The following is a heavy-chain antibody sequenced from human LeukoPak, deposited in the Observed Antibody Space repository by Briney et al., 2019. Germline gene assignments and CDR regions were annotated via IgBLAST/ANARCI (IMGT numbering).Heavy chain of an antibody. D-gene: IGHD6-6*01. J-gene: IGHJ6*01. V-gene: IGHV1-2*02. CDR2: INPTTGEI. CDR1: GYTFIDYY. Sequence: ASVKVPCKASGYTFIDYYIHWLRQAPGRGIEWVSWINPTTGEIKSSQNFQGRATMTWDTSLGPAFMELRRVTSDDTAVYYCLRGERITAERPAAEAWGKGGTVIVSS. CDR3: LRGERITAERPAAEA.